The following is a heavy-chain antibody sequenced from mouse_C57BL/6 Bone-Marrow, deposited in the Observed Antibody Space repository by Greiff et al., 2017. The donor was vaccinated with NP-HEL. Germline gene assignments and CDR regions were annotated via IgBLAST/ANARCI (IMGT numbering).Heavy chain of an antibody. CDR1: GYSITSGYY. Sequence: EVKLVESGPGLVKPSQSLSLTCSVTGYSITSGYYWNWIRQFPGNKLEWMGYISYDGSNNYNPSLENRISITRDTSKNQFFLKLNSVTTEDTATYYCARGAWFAYWGQGTLVTVSA. V-gene: IGHV3-6*01. CDR2: ISYDGSN. CDR3: ARGAWFAY. J-gene: IGHJ3*01.